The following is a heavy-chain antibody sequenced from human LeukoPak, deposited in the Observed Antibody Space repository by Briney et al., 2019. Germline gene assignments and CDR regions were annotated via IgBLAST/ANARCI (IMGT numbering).Heavy chain of an antibody. Sequence: RASVKVSCKASGGTFSSYAISWVRQAPGQGLEWMGGIIPIFGTANYAQKFQGRVTITADESTSTAYMELSSLRSEDTAVYYCARARRAYSGSYGPFQYFDYWGQGTLVTVSS. V-gene: IGHV1-69*13. J-gene: IGHJ4*02. D-gene: IGHD1-26*01. CDR1: GGTFSSYA. CDR3: ARARRAYSGSYGPFQYFDY. CDR2: IIPIFGTA.